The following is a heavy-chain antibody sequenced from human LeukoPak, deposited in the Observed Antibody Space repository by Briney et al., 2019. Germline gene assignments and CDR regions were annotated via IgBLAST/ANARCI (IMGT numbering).Heavy chain of an antibody. D-gene: IGHD6-13*01. CDR2: IGYDGTNE. V-gene: IGHV3-33*01. J-gene: IGHJ4*02. CDR1: GFTFSSYG. CDR3: TRERKSGIAAFDY. Sequence: TGGSLRLSCAASGFTFSSYGMHWVRQAPGKGLEWVALIGYDGTNEYYADSVKGRFTISRDNSKNTLYLQMKSLRAEDTAVYYCTRERKSGIAAFDYWGQGTLVTVSS.